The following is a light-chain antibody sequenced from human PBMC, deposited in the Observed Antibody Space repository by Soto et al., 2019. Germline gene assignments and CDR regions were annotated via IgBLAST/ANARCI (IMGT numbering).Light chain of an antibody. CDR3: LQHSTYPPT. J-gene: IGKJ1*01. CDR1: QGISSY. V-gene: IGKV1-17*01. Sequence: IQLTQSPSSLSASAGDRVTITCRASQGISSYLGWYQQKPGKAPKRLIYAAASLQGGVPSRFSGSGSGTEFTLTISSLQPEDFATYYCLQHSTYPPTFGQGTKVDIK. CDR2: AAA.